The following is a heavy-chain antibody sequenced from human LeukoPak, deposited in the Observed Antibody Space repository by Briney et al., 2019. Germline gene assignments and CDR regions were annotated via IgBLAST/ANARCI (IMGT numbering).Heavy chain of an antibody. J-gene: IGHJ4*02. CDR3: AKRSPGTMVRGVIYDY. CDR1: GFTFSSYA. Sequence: GGSLRLFCAASGFTFSSYAMSWVRQAPGKGLEWVSAISGSGGSTYYADSVKGRFTISRDNSKNTLYLQMNSLRAEDTAVYYCAKRSPGTMVRGVIYDYWGQGTLVTVSS. D-gene: IGHD3-10*01. V-gene: IGHV3-23*01. CDR2: ISGSGGST.